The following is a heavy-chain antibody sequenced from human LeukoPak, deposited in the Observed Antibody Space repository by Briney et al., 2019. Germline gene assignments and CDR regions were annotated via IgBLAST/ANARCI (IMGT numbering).Heavy chain of an antibody. V-gene: IGHV4-59*01. Sequence: SETLSLTCTVSGGSISSYYWSWIRQPPGKGLEWIGYIYYSGSTNYNPSLKSRVTISVDTSKNQFSLKLSSVTAADTAAYYCARDDRGTLDYWGQGTLVTVSS. CDR2: IYYSGST. CDR1: GGSISSYY. CDR3: ARDDRGTLDY. J-gene: IGHJ4*02.